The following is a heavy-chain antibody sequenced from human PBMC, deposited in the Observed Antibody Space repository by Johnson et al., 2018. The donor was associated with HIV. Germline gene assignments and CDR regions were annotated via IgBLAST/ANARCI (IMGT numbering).Heavy chain of an antibody. J-gene: IGHJ3*02. Sequence: QVQLVESGGGVVQSGRSLRLSCAASGFTFSDYYMSWVRQAPGKGLEWVAFIWNDGSNNYYAASVKGRFTISSDNSNHTLYLQMNSQIAEDTAVYYCAKDHPQMATIVGAFDIWGQGTMVTVSS. D-gene: IGHD5-24*01. CDR2: IWNDGSNN. V-gene: IGHV3-33*06. CDR1: GFTFSDYY. CDR3: AKDHPQMATIVGAFDI.